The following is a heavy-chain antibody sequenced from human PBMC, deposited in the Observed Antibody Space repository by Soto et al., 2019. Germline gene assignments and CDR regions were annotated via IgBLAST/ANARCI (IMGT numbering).Heavy chain of an antibody. Sequence: ASVKVSCKPSTYMFISYGVNWVRQAPGQGLEWMGWISPYNGNTNYAQKVQGRVTMTTETSTSTAYMELRSLRSDDTAIYYCATGGQYCSGVSCPYGMDVWGQGTTVTVSS. CDR1: TYMFISYG. J-gene: IGHJ6*02. D-gene: IGHD2-15*01. V-gene: IGHV1-18*01. CDR2: ISPYNGNT. CDR3: ATGGQYCSGVSCPYGMDV.